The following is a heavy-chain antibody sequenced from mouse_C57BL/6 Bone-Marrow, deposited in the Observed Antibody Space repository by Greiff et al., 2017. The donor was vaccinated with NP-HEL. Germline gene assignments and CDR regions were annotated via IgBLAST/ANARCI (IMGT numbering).Heavy chain of an antibody. CDR3: TEGDY. Sequence: LQESGAELVRPGASVTLSCKASGYTFTDYEMHWVKQTPVHGLEWIGAIDPETGGTAHNQKFKGKAILTADKSSSTAYMELRSLTSEDSAVYYCTEGDYWGQGTSVTVSS. CDR1: GYTFTDYE. V-gene: IGHV1-15*01. J-gene: IGHJ4*01. CDR2: IDPETGGT.